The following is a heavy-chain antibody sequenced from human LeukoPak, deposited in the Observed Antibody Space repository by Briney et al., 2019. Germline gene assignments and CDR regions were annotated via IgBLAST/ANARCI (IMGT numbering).Heavy chain of an antibody. CDR3: ARDRSAPIQLWLPHYYYYMDV. V-gene: IGHV4-61*02. Sequence: KTSETLSLTRTVSGGSISSGSYYWSWIRQPAGKGLEWIGRIYTSGSTNYNPSLKSRVTISVDTSKNQFSLKLSSVTAADTAVYYCARDRSAPIQLWLPHYYYYMDVWGKGTTVTISS. D-gene: IGHD5-18*01. J-gene: IGHJ6*03. CDR2: IYTSGST. CDR1: GGSISSGSYY.